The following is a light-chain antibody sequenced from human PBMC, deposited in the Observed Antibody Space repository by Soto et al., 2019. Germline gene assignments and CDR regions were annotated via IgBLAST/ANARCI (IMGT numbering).Light chain of an antibody. V-gene: IGLV1-47*01. J-gene: IGLJ1*01. CDR3: AAWDDTVRSDV. CDR1: ISNIGNNY. CDR2: RND. Sequence: QSVLTQPSSVSGTPGQGVTISCSGSISNIGNNYVYWFQQLPGTAPKVLSNRNDQRPSGGPDRFSGSKSGTSASLATSGLRSEDEADYYCAAWDDTVRSDVFGTGTKVTVL.